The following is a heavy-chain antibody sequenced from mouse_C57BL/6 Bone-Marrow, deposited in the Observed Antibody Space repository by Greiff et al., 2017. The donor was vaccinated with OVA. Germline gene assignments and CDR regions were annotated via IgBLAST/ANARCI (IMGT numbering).Heavy chain of an antibody. CDR1: GYAFSSSW. J-gene: IGHJ1*03. CDR2: IYPGDGDT. V-gene: IGHV1-82*01. CDR3: ARWVVATNFDV. Sequence: QVQLQQSGPELVKPGASVKISCKASGYAFSSSWMNWVKQRPGKGLEWIGRIYPGDGDTNYNGKFKGKATLTADKSSSTAYMQLSSLTSEDSAVYFCARWVVATNFDVWGTGTTVTVSS. D-gene: IGHD1-1*01.